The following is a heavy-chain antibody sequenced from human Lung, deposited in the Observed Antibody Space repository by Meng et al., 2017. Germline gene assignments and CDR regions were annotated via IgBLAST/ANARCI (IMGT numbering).Heavy chain of an antibody. CDR3: ARGPTTMAHDFDY. CDR2: INNSGST. Sequence: VQLQPWASGLLKPSEALFLTCVFAGGSFSYYYWSWNRQPTGKGLEWIGEINNSGSTNYNPSLESRATISVDTSQNNLSLKLRSVTAADSAVYYCARGPTTMAHDFDYWGQGTLVTVSS. D-gene: IGHD4-11*01. V-gene: IGHV4-34*01. J-gene: IGHJ4*02. CDR1: GGSFSYYY.